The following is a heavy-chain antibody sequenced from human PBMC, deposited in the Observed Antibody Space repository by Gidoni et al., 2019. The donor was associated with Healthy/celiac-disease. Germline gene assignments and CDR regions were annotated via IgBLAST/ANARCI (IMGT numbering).Heavy chain of an antibody. D-gene: IGHD6-19*01. CDR1: GDSLRRGDYY. J-gene: IGHJ3*02. CDR3: ARVSGVAADDAFDI. V-gene: IGHV4-30-4*01. CDR2: IYYSGST. Sequence: QVQLHASGPGLVKPSQTLSLTCTVSGDSLRRGDYYWSWIRQPPGKGLEWSGYIYYSGSTYYNPSLKSRVTISVDTSKNQFSLKLSSVTAADTAVYYCARVSGVAADDAFDIWGQGTMVTVSS.